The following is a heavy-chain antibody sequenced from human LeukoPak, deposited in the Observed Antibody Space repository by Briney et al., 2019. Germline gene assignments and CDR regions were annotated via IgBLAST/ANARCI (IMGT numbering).Heavy chain of an antibody. CDR3: ARVQGMVYANFDH. CDR2: IYYSGST. CDR1: GGSISSGGYY. D-gene: IGHD2-8*01. J-gene: IGHJ4*02. V-gene: IGHV4-31*03. Sequence: SETLPLTCTVSGGSISSGGYYWSWIRQHPGKGLEWIGYIYYSGSTYYNPSLKSRVTISVDTSKNQFSLKLGSVTAADTAVYYCARVQGMVYANFDHWGQGTLVTVSS.